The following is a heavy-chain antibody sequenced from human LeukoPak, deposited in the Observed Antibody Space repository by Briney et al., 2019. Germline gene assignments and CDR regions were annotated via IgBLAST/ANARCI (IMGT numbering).Heavy chain of an antibody. Sequence: GGSLRLSCAASGFTFSSYAMYWVRQASGKGLEWVSGIFGSGGSTHYADSVKGRFTISRDNSKNTVYLQMNSLRAEDTAVYYCAKTTTGYSSGRFPGWPVDYWGQGTLVTVSS. D-gene: IGHD6-19*01. V-gene: IGHV3-23*01. J-gene: IGHJ4*02. CDR3: AKTTTGYSSGRFPGWPVDY. CDR2: IFGSGGST. CDR1: GFTFSSYA.